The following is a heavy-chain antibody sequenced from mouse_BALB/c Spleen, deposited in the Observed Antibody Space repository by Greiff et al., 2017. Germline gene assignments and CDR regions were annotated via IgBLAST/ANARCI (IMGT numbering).Heavy chain of an antibody. J-gene: IGHJ2*01. CDR3: ARRPYRYALDY. CDR1: GYTFTSYW. CDR2: IDPSDSYT. V-gene: IGHV1-69*02. Sequence: VQLQQPGAELVKPGASVKLSCKASGYTFTSYWMHWVKQRPGQGLEWIGEIDPSDSYTNYNQKFKGKATLTVDKSSSTAYMQLSSLTSEDSAVYYCARRPYRYALDYWGQGTTLTVSS. D-gene: IGHD2-14*01.